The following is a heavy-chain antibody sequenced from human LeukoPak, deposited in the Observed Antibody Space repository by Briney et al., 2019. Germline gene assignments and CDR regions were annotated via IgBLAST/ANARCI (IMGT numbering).Heavy chain of an antibody. CDR3: ASRDSADSCTYVEYFQH. J-gene: IGHJ1*01. V-gene: IGHV1-2*02. CDR2: INPNSGGT. D-gene: IGHD4-17*01. CDR1: GYTVTDYF. Sequence: ASVKVSCKTSGYTVTDYFVHWVRQAPGQGREWMGWINPNSGGTNYAQKFQGRVTMTRDTSITTAYMDLSGLESDDTAAYYCASRDSADSCTYVEYFQHRGQGTLVTVSS.